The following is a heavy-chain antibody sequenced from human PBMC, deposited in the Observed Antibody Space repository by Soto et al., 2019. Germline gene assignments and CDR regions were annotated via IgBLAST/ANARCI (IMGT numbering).Heavy chain of an antibody. CDR2: ISYDGSNK. V-gene: IGHV3-30-3*01. D-gene: IGHD2-21*02. CDR1: GFTFSSYA. Sequence: QVPLVESGGGVVQPGRSLRLSCAASGFTFSSYAMHWVRQAPGKGLEWVAVISYDGSNKYYADSVKGRFTISRDNSKNTLYLQMNSLRAEDTAVYYCARVHEVTAIEDYWGQGTLVTVSS. CDR3: ARVHEVTAIEDY. J-gene: IGHJ4*02.